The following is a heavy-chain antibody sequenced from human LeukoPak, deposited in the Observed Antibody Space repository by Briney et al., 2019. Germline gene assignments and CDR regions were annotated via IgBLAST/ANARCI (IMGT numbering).Heavy chain of an antibody. V-gene: IGHV3-23*01. CDR1: GFTFSSYA. CDR3: AKNGITGTTYRYNWLDP. J-gene: IGHJ5*02. D-gene: IGHD1-7*01. Sequence: GGSLRLSCAASGFTFSSYAMSWVRQAPGKGLEWVSAISGSGGSTYYEDSVKGRFTISRDNSKSTLYLQMNSLRVEDTAVYYCAKNGITGTTYRYNWLDPWGQGTLVTVSS. CDR2: ISGSGGST.